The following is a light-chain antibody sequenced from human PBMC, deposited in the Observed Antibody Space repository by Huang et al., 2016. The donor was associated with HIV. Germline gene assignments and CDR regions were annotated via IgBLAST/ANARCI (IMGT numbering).Light chain of an antibody. J-gene: IGKJ1*01. V-gene: IGKV3-20*01. CDR2: GAS. Sequence: EIVLTQSPGTLSLAPGERATLSCRASQTVSSGYLAWYQQKRGQAPRLLIHGASSKATGIPDRFSGGGSGTDFTLTISRLEPEDFAVYYCQQYGSSPTFGQGTKVEIK. CDR1: QTVSSGY. CDR3: QQYGSSPT.